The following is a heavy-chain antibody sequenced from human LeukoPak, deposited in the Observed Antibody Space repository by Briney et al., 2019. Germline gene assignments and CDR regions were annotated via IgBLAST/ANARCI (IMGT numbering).Heavy chain of an antibody. CDR2: INPSGGST. V-gene: IGHV1-46*01. CDR3: ARVQGLGYCSSTSCQSFPHFDY. D-gene: IGHD2-2*01. Sequence: ASVKVSCKASGYTFTSYYMHWVRQAPGQGLEWMGIINPSGGSTSYAQKFQGRVTMTRDTSTSTVYMELSSLRSEDTAVYYCARVQGLGYCSSTSCQSFPHFDYWGQGTLVTVSS. CDR1: GYTFTSYY. J-gene: IGHJ4*02.